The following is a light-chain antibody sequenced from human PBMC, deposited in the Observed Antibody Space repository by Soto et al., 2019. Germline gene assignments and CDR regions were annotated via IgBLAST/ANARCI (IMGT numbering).Light chain of an antibody. CDR1: SSDVGGYNY. V-gene: IGLV2-8*01. J-gene: IGLJ2*01. CDR2: EVN. Sequence: QSALTQPPSASGSPGQSVTISCTGTSSDVGGYNYVSWYQHHPGKAPKLMIYEVNKRPSGVPDRFSGSKSGNTASLTVSGLQAEDEADYYCSSYAGSNNFEVFGGGTKLTVL. CDR3: SSYAGSNNFEV.